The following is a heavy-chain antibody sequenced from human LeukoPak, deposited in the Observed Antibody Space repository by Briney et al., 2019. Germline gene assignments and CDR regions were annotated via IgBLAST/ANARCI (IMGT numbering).Heavy chain of an antibody. CDR1: GFTFSSYW. V-gene: IGHV3-7*01. CDR3: AREGYYGSGSPPSLYFDY. Sequence: GGSLRLSCAASGFTFSSYWMSWVRQAPGKGLEWVANMREDGTENYYVDSMKGRFTISRDNAKNSLYLQMNSLRAEDTAVYYCAREGYYGSGSPPSLYFDYWGQGTLVTVSS. CDR2: MREDGTEN. D-gene: IGHD3-10*01. J-gene: IGHJ4*02.